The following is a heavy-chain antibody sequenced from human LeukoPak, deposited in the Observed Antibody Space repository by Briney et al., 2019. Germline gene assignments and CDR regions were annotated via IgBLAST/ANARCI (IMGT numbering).Heavy chain of an antibody. CDR2: IYYSGST. CDR1: GGSISSYY. V-gene: IGHV4-59*01. Sequence: PSETLSLTCTVSGGSISSYYWSWIRQPPGKGLEWIGYIYYSGSTNYNPSLKSRVTISVGTSKNQFSLKLSSVTAADTAVYYCARFIAVAGTYWFDPWGQGTLVTVSS. J-gene: IGHJ5*02. CDR3: ARFIAVAGTYWFDP. D-gene: IGHD6-19*01.